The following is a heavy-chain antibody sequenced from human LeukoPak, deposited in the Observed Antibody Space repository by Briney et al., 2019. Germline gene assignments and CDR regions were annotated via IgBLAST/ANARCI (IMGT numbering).Heavy chain of an antibody. CDR1: GYTFTGYY. Sequence: GASVKVSCKASGYTFTGYYMHWVRQAPGQGLEWMGWINPNSGGTKYAQKFQGRVTMTSDTSISPAYMELSRLRSDDRAVYYCAKDSVVVPAGKFGPGLMDVWGKGNTVNVSS. V-gene: IGHV1-2*02. J-gene: IGHJ6*04. D-gene: IGHD2-2*01. CDR2: INPNSGGT. CDR3: AKDSVVVPAGKFGPGLMDV.